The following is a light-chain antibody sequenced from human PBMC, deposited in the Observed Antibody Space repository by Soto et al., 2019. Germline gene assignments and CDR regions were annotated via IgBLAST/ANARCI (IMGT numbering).Light chain of an antibody. J-gene: IGKJ1*01. V-gene: IGKV3-15*01. CDR1: QSVSSN. CDR3: QQSNHWHPST. Sequence: EILIRRAPASQFVYIGEVATLSSRASQSVSSNLACYQQKPGQAPSLITYGASTRATGIAARFSGSGSGTEFTLTISRLQSEDFAFYYCQQSNHWHPSTSGQGTKVDIK. CDR2: GAS.